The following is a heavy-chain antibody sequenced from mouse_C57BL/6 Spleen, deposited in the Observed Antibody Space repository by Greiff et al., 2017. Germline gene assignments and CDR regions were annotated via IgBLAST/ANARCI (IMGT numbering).Heavy chain of an antibody. CDR3: ARSGYSHYFDS. CDR2: IDPSDSYT. J-gene: IGHJ2*01. V-gene: IGHV1-50*01. Sequence: QVQLQQPGAELVKPGASVKLSCKASGYTFTSYWMQWVKQRPGQGLEWIGEIDPSDSYTNYNQKFKGKATLTVDTSSSTASMQLSSLTSEDSAVYSCARSGYSHYFDSWGQGTTPPGSS. D-gene: IGHD2-12*01. CDR1: GYTFTSYW.